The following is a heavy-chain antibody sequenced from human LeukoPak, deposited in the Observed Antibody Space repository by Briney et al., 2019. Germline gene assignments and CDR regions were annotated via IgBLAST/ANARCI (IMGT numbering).Heavy chain of an antibody. CDR3: ARAPYDFWSGYFDY. J-gene: IGHJ4*02. CDR2: IYYSGST. Sequence: SETLSLTCTVSGGSISSGGYYWSWIRQHPGKGLEWIGYIYYSGSTYYNPSLKSRVTISLDTSKNQFSLKLSSVTAADTAVYYCARAPYDFWSGYFDYWGQGTLVTVSS. CDR1: GGSISSGGYY. V-gene: IGHV4-31*03. D-gene: IGHD3-3*01.